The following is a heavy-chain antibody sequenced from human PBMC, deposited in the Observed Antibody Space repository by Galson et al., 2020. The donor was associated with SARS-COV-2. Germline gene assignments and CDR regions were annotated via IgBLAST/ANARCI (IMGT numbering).Heavy chain of an antibody. V-gene: IGHV3-53*01. J-gene: IGHJ4*02. CDR3: RGWFGDLGRDY. Sequence: GESLKISCAASGFTVGSIQMSWVRQAPGKGLEWVSVINTDEYIRDADSVKGRFTISRDKTRNMVHLQMNSLGVEDTAVYYCRGWFGDLGRDYWGQGTLVTVSS. CDR2: INTDEYI. D-gene: IGHD3-10*01. CDR1: GFTVGSIQ.